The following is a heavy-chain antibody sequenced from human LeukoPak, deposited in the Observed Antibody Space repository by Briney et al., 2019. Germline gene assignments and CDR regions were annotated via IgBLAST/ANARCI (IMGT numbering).Heavy chain of an antibody. CDR1: GGSISSHY. Sequence: PSETLSLTCSVSGGSISSHYWSWIRQPPGKGLEWIGYIHYSGSTNYNPSLKSRVTMSVDTSNSQFSLKLSSVTAADTAVYYCARGQWLLDSWGQGTLVTVSS. J-gene: IGHJ4*02. V-gene: IGHV4-59*11. D-gene: IGHD6-19*01. CDR2: IHYSGST. CDR3: ARGQWLLDS.